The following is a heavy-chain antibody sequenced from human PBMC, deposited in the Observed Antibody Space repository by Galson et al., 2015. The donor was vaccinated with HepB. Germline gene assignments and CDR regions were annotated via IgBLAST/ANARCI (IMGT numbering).Heavy chain of an antibody. V-gene: IGHV3-30*18. D-gene: IGHD2-15*01. CDR1: GFTFSSYG. J-gene: IGHJ2*01. CDR3: AKDFLYCSGGSCYSDFVWYFDL. Sequence: SLRLSCAASGFTFSSYGMHWVRQAPGKGLEWVAVISYDGSNKYYADSVKGRFTISRDNSKNTLYLQMNSLRAEDTAVYYCAKDFLYCSGGSCYSDFVWYFDLWGRGTLVTVSS. CDR2: ISYDGSNK.